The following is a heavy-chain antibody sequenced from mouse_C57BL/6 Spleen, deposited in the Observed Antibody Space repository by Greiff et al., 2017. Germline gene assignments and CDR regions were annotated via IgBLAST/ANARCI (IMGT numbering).Heavy chain of an antibody. Sequence: QVQLQQPGAELVRPGTSVKLSCKASGYTFTSYWMHWVKQRPGQGLEWIGVIDPSDSYTNYNQKFKGKATLTVDTSSRTAYMQLSSLTSEDSAVYYCACLYPLFAYWGQGTLVTVSA. V-gene: IGHV1-59*01. D-gene: IGHD6-5*01. CDR3: ACLYPLFAY. CDR2: IDPSDSYT. J-gene: IGHJ3*01. CDR1: GYTFTSYW.